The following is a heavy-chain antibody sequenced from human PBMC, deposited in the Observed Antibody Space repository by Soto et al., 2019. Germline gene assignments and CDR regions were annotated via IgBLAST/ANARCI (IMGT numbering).Heavy chain of an antibody. CDR1: GYIFTNYG. D-gene: IGHD3-16*02. CDR3: ARVLIAERAYDY. CDR2: TSTHIAHT. J-gene: IGHJ4*02. V-gene: IGHV1-18*04. Sequence: QVQLVQSGAEVKKPGASVKVACKASGYIFTNYGITWVRQAPGHGLEWVGWTSTHIAHTYYAQNFQGRVIITTDPSTSTAYMELTGLRPDDAALYYCARVLIAERAYDYWGQGTLVTVSS.